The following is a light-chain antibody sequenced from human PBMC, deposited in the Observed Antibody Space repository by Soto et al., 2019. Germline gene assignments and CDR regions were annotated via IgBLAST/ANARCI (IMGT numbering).Light chain of an antibody. CDR3: QQYGRPWT. CDR1: QSVSSSL. CDR2: GAS. Sequence: EIVLTQSPGTLSLSPGERATLSCRASQSVSSSLLAWYQQKPGQTPRLLIYGASSRATGIPDRFSGSGSGTDFTLTISNLEPEDVAVYYCQQYGRPWTFGQGTKVEIK. V-gene: IGKV3-20*01. J-gene: IGKJ1*01.